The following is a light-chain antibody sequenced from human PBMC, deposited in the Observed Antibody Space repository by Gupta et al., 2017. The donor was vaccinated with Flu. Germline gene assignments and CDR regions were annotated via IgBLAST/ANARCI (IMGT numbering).Light chain of an antibody. CDR1: SLRSYY. J-gene: IGLJ3*02. CDR3: NSRDSSGNPHWV. Sequence: SSELTQYPAVSVALGQTVRITCQGDSLRSYYASWYQQKPGQAPVLVIYGKNNRPSGIPDRFSGSSSGNTASLTITGAQAEDEADYYCNSRDSSGNPHWVFGGGTKLTVL. CDR2: GKN. V-gene: IGLV3-19*01.